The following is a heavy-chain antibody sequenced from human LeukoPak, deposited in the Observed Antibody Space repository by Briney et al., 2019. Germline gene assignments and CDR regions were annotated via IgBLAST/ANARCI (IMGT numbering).Heavy chain of an antibody. CDR1: GFSFSSHA. D-gene: IGHD5-12*01. J-gene: IGHJ4*02. V-gene: IGHV3-64*01. CDR2: ITSNGGSK. Sequence: PGGSLTLSCAASGFSFSSHAVHWVRQPPGKGLEHVAAITSNGGSKYYANSVKGRFSFSRDNSENTLYLQMGSLRPEDMGVYYCARGKLKGDSGNDHFDYWGQGTLVTVSS. CDR3: ARGKLKGDSGNDHFDY.